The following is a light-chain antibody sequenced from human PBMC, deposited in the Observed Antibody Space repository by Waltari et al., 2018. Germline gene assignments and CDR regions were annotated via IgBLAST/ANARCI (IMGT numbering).Light chain of an antibody. CDR1: ILGNKY. CDR3: QALGTGAWV. J-gene: IGLJ3*02. V-gene: IGLV3-1*01. CDR2: QDT. Sequence: SYELTQPPSVSVSPGQTASITCSGDILGNKYASWYQQKPGQSPLLVIYQDTKRPSEFPERFSGAKSADAATLTIPGTQAGDEADYYCQALGTGAWVFGGGTKLTVL.